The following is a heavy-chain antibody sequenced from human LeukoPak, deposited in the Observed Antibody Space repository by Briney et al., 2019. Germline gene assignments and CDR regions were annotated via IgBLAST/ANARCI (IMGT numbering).Heavy chain of an antibody. V-gene: IGHV1-2*02. J-gene: IGHJ3*02. D-gene: IGHD5-12*01. CDR2: INPNSGGT. CDR1: GYTFTGYY. CDR3: ARGGDVYSGYDGAFDI. Sequence: GSVKVSCKASGYTFTGYYMHWVRQAPGQGLEWMGWINPNSGGTNYAQKFQGRVTMTRDTSISTAYMELSRLRSDDTAVYYCARGGDVYSGYDGAFDIWGQGTMVTVSS.